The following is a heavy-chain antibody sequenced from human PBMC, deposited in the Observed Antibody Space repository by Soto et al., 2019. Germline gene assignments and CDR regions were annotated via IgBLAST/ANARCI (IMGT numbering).Heavy chain of an antibody. Sequence: SETLSLTCAVSGGSISSGGYYWSWIRQPPGKGLEWIGYIYYSGSTYYNPSLKSRVTISVDTSKNQFSLKLSSVTAADTAVYYCARDTSFRITFFGVAHYGMDVWGQGTTDTVSS. CDR3: ARDTSFRITFFGVAHYGMDV. D-gene: IGHD3-3*01. J-gene: IGHJ6*02. V-gene: IGHV4-30-4*01. CDR2: IYYSGST. CDR1: GGSISSGGYY.